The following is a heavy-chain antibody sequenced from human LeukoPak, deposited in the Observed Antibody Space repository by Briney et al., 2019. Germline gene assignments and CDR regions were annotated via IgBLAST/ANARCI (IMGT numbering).Heavy chain of an antibody. V-gene: IGHV3-33*01. Sequence: GGSLRLSCIASGFALSLYGMHCARQPPGKGLEWVAFVWYDGNDKYYADSGKGLFTVARDNSNNALQLQMNTLTVEDTAVYYCARALTSTGGSYYFDYWGQGTLVTVSS. CDR1: GFALSLYG. CDR2: VWYDGNDK. CDR3: ARALTSTGGSYYFDY. J-gene: IGHJ4*02. D-gene: IGHD1-14*01.